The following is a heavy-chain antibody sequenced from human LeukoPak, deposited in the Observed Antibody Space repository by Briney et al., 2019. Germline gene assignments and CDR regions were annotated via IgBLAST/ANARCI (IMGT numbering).Heavy chain of an antibody. CDR1: GGSISSYY. D-gene: IGHD6-19*01. J-gene: IGHJ4*02. Sequence: SETLSLTCTVSGGSISSYYWSWIQQPAGKGLEWIGRIYTSGSTNYNPSLKSRVTMSVDTSKYQFSLNLSSVTAADTAVYYCARGEHSSGWYYFDYWGQGTLVTVSS. CDR2: IYTSGST. CDR3: ARGEHSSGWYYFDY. V-gene: IGHV4-4*07.